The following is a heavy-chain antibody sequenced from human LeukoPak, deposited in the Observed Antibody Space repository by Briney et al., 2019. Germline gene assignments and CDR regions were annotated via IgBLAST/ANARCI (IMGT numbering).Heavy chain of an antibody. CDR2: IIPIFGTA. CDR1: VGTFSSYA. V-gene: IGHV1-69*05. J-gene: IGHJ3*02. CDR3: ARHGGISIFGVAQPGGAFDI. Sequence: ASVKVSCKASVGTFSSYAIRWVRQAPGQGLEWMGEIIPIFGTANYAQKFQGRVTITTDESTSTAYMELSSLRSEDTAMYYCARHGGISIFGVAQPGGAFDIWGQGTMVTVSS. D-gene: IGHD3-3*01.